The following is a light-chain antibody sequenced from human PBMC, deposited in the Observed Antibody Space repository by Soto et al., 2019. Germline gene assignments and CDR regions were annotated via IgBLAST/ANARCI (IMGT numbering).Light chain of an antibody. CDR1: KGISNY. J-gene: IGKJ1*01. V-gene: IGKV1-27*01. CDR3: QKYNSAPWT. Sequence: DIQMTLSPSSLCASVGDSVTITCRASKGISNYLAWYQQKPGKVPKLLIYAASTMQSGVPSRFSGSGSGTDLTLTISSLQPEDVATYYCQKYNSAPWTFGQGTKVDI. CDR2: AAS.